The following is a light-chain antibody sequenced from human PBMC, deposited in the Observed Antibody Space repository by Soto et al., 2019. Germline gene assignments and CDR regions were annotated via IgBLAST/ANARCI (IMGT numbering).Light chain of an antibody. CDR3: QQRDKWPPYT. CDR1: QSVGTY. CDR2: DGS. Sequence: EVVLTQSPATLSLSPGERATLSCRASQSVGTYVAWYQQKPGQAPRLLIYDGSNRATGIPARFSGSGSGTVFTLTISNLEPEDFAVYYCQQRDKWPPYTFGQGTTLVIK. V-gene: IGKV3-11*01. J-gene: IGKJ2*01.